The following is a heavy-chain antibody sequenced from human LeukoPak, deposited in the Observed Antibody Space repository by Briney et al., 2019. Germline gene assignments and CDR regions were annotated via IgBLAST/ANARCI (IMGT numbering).Heavy chain of an antibody. CDR3: ARERRYCSGGSCHESDY. CDR1: GYTFTSYY. CDR2: TNPSGGST. V-gene: IGHV1-46*01. J-gene: IGHJ4*02. Sequence: ASVKVSCKASGYTFTSYYMHWVRQAPGQGLEWMGITNPSGGSTSYAQKFQGRVTITADESTSTAYMELSSLRSEDTAVYYCARERRYCSGGSCHESDYWGQGTLVTVSS. D-gene: IGHD2-15*01.